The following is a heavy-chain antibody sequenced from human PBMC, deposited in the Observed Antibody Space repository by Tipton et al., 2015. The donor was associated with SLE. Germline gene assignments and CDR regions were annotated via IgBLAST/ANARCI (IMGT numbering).Heavy chain of an antibody. CDR3: ASPITLVRGVTKDY. J-gene: IGHJ4*02. Sequence: TLSLTCAVSGYSISSGCYWSWIRQSPGKGLEWIGEINHSGTTNHNPSLKSRVTISVDTSKNQFSLKVSSVTAADTAVYYCASPITLVRGVTKDYWGQGTLVTVSS. CDR1: GYSISSGCY. V-gene: IGHV4-34*01. CDR2: INHSGTT. D-gene: IGHD3-10*01.